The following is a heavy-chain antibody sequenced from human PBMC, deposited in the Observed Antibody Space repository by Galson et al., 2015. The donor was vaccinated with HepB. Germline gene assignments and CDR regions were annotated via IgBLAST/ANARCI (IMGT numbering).Heavy chain of an antibody. J-gene: IGHJ4*02. CDR2: ISGSGGST. CDR1: GFTFSSYA. Sequence: SLRLSCAASGFTFSSYAMSWVRQAPGKGLEWVSAISGSGGSTYYADSVKGRFTISRDNSKNTLYLQMNSLRAEDTAVYYCAKDHGSVGSPRSDGVVYYFDYWGQGTLVTVSS. D-gene: IGHD3-16*01. V-gene: IGHV3-23*01. CDR3: AKDHGSVGSPRSDGVVYYFDY.